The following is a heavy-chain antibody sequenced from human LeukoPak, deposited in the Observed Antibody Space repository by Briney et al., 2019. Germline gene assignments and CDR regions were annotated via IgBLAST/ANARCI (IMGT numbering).Heavy chain of an antibody. J-gene: IGHJ5*02. CDR2: ISAYNGNT. Sequence: ASVKVSCRASGYTFTSYGISWVRQAPGQGLEWMGWISAYNGNTNYAQKLQGRVTMTTDTSTITAYMELRSMRSDDTAVYYCARLDSSNTFPEFDPWGQGTLVTVSS. D-gene: IGHD1-14*01. CDR1: GYTFTSYG. V-gene: IGHV1-18*01. CDR3: ARLDSSNTFPEFDP.